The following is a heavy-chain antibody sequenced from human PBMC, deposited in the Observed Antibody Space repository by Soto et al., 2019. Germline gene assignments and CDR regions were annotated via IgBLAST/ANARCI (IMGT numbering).Heavy chain of an antibody. V-gene: IGHV4-39*01. J-gene: IGHJ5*02. CDR3: TRRYNWNDNYFDT. Sequence: PSETLSLTCTVSGASISVHSYYWTWIRQPPGKGPEWIGSSYYSGTTYFNPSLKSRATISVDTSKNQFSLRLTSVTAADTAIYYCTRRYNWNDNYFDTWGPGALVTVSS. CDR2: SYYSGTT. D-gene: IGHD1-20*01. CDR1: GASISVHSYY.